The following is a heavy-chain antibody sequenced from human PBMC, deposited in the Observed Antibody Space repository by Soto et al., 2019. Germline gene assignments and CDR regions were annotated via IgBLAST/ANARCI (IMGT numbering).Heavy chain of an antibody. J-gene: IGHJ6*02. V-gene: IGHV1-2*02. Sequence: ASVKVSFQASGYTFTGYYMHWVRQAPGQGLEWMGWINPNSGGTNYAQKFQGRGTMTRDTSISTAYMELSRLRSDDTAVYYCARVYTYYYYGMDVWGQGTTVTVSS. CDR2: INPNSGGT. CDR1: GYTFTGYY. D-gene: IGHD2-2*02. CDR3: ARVYTYYYYGMDV.